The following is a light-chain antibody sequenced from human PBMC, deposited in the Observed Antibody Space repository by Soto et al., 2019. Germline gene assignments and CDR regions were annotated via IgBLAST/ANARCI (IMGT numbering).Light chain of an antibody. CDR2: DAS. Sequence: DIQMTQSPSTLSASVGDKVTITCRASQSISTWLAWYQQKPGIAPKLLIYDASGLQSGAPSRFSGSGSGTEFTLTISSLQPDYFATYYCQHYHPHSQWTFGQGTRVEVK. J-gene: IGKJ1*01. CDR3: QHYHPHSQWT. CDR1: QSISTW. V-gene: IGKV1-5*01.